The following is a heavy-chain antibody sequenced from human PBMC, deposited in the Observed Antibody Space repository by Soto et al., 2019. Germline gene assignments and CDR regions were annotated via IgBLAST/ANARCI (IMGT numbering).Heavy chain of an antibody. CDR2: IYSSGLT. Sequence: ETLSLTCTVSADSFGTFYWSWIRQSPGRGLEWIGYIYSSGLTKYNPSFESRVTMSVDTSKKQISLNLNSVTAADTAVYYCARWSDGYTFFFDSWGQGTLVTVSS. J-gene: IGHJ4*02. CDR3: ARWSDGYTFFFDS. CDR1: ADSFGTFY. D-gene: IGHD5-18*01. V-gene: IGHV4-59*01.